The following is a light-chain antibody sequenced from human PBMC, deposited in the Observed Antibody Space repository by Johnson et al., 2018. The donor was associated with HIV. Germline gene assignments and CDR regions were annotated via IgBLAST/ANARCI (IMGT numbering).Light chain of an antibody. CDR1: SSNIGNNY. V-gene: IGLV1-51*02. J-gene: IGLJ1*01. CDR2: ENN. CDR3: GTWDSSLSAGV. Sequence: QSVLTQPPSVSAAPGQKVTISCSGSSSNIGNNYVSWYQQLPGTAPKLLIYENNKRPSGIPDRFSGSKSGTSATLGITGLKTGDEADYYCGTWDSSLSAGVFGTGTQVTVL.